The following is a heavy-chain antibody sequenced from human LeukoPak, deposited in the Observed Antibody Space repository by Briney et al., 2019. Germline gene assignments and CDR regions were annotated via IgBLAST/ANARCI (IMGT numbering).Heavy chain of an antibody. V-gene: IGHV1-24*01. CDR2: FDPEDGET. CDR1: GYTLTELS. Sequence: ASVKVSCKVSGYTLTELSMHWVRQAPGKGLEWMGGFDPEDGETIYAQKFQGRVTMTEDTSTDTAYMELSSLRSEDTAVYYCATRVATYWNYGMDVWGQGTTVTVSS. D-gene: IGHD5-12*01. CDR3: ATRVATYWNYGMDV. J-gene: IGHJ6*02.